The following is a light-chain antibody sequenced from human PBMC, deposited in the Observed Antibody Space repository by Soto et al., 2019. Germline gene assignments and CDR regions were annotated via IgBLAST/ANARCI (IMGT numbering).Light chain of an antibody. CDR2: SAS. CDR1: QTNRTS. J-gene: IGKJ2*01. Sequence: DIQMTQSPSSLPASIGDRVTITCRASQTNRTSLNWYQQKAGKAPNLLISSASSLHSGVPSRFTGTGSGTDFTLTISSLQSADFATYFCQQSFEIPVTFGQGTKLEI. CDR3: QQSFEIPVT. V-gene: IGKV1-39*01.